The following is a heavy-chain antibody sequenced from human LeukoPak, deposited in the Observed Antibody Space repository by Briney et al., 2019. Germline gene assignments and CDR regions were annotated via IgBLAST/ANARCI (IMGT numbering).Heavy chain of an antibody. CDR3: ARGQQLWSSYFDY. Sequence: GGSLRLSCAASGFTFSSYSMNWVRQAPGKGPEWVSSISSSSSYIYFADSVKGRFTISRDNAKNSLYLQMNSLRAEDTAVYYCARGQQLWSSYFDYWGQGTLVTVSS. J-gene: IGHJ4*02. CDR2: ISSSSSYI. V-gene: IGHV3-21*01. CDR1: GFTFSSYS. D-gene: IGHD5-18*01.